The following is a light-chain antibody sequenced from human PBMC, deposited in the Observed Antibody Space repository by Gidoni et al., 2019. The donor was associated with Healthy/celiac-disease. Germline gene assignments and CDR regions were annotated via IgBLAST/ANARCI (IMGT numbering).Light chain of an antibody. CDR2: AAS. V-gene: IGKV1-39*01. Sequence: DIQMTQSPSSLSASVGDRVTITCRASQSISSYLNWYQQKPGKAPKLLIYAASSLQSGVPSRCSGRGSGTDFTLTSSSLQPEDFATYYWQQSYSTPWTFGQXTKVEIK. J-gene: IGKJ1*01. CDR3: QQSYSTPWT. CDR1: QSISSY.